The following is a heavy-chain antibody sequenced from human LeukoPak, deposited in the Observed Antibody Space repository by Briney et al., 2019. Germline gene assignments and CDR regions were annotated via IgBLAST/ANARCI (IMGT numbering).Heavy chain of an antibody. Sequence: GGSLRLSCAASGFTFSSYWMSWVRQAPGKGLEWVANIKQDGSEKYYVDSVKGRFTISRDNAKNTLYLQMNSLRIDDTGIYYCTRVKSNYDTSGSEDAFDIWGQGTMVTVSS. CDR3: TRVKSNYDTSGSEDAFDI. CDR2: IKQDGSEK. V-gene: IGHV3-7*01. D-gene: IGHD3-22*01. J-gene: IGHJ3*02. CDR1: GFTFSSYW.